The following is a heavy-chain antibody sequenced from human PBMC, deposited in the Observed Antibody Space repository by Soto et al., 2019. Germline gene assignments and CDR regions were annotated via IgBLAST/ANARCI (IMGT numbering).Heavy chain of an antibody. CDR2: INPLGFST. V-gene: IGHV1-46*01. CDR1: GYTFTSYN. Sequence: QVQLVQSGAEVKKPGASVKDSCKASGYTFTSYNMHWVRQAPGQRLEWVGMINPLGFSTTYAQKSRGRVTVNRDRSTSTVSMELTNLRSDETAVYYCARAAGRFGDLYWFGPWGQGPLFTVSP. CDR3: ARAAGRFGDLYWFGP. D-gene: IGHD3-10*01. J-gene: IGHJ5*02.